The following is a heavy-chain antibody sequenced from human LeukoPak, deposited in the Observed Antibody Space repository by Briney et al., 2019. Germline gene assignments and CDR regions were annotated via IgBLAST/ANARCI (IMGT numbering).Heavy chain of an antibody. CDR2: ISAYNGNT. Sequence: ASVKVSFKASGYTFTSYGISWVRQAPGQELEWMGWISAYNGNTNYAQKLQGRVTMTTDTSTSTAYMELRSLRSDDTAVYYCARDARGYSYGPEFDYWGQGTLVTVSS. CDR1: GYTFTSYG. J-gene: IGHJ4*02. V-gene: IGHV1-18*01. CDR3: ARDARGYSYGPEFDY. D-gene: IGHD5-18*01.